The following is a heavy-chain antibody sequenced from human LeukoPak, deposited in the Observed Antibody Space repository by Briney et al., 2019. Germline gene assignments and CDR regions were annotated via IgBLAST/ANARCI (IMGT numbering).Heavy chain of an antibody. D-gene: IGHD3-22*01. V-gene: IGHV1-2*02. J-gene: IGHJ3*02. CDR2: INPNSGGT. CDR1: GYTFTGYY. CDR3: ARDSRYYYDSSGYAHALDI. Sequence: ASVKVSCKASGYTFTGYYMHWVRQAPGQGLEWMGWINPNSGGTNYAQKLQGRVTMTTDTSTSTAYMELRSLRSDDTAVYYCARDSRYYYDSSGYAHALDIWGQGTMVTVSS.